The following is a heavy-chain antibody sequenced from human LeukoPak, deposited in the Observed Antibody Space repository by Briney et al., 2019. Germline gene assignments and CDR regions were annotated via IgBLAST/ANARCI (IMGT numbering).Heavy chain of an antibody. V-gene: IGHV1-24*01. D-gene: IGHD5-18*01. J-gene: IGHJ4*02. CDR3: ARGGTVVDTANPFDY. CDR2: FDPEDGET. Sequence: ASVKVSCKVSGYTLTELSMHWVRQAPGKGLEWMGGFDPEDGETIYAQKFQGRVTMTEDTSTDTAYMELSSLRSEDTAVYYCARGGTVVDTANPFDYWGQGTLVTVSS. CDR1: GYTLTELS.